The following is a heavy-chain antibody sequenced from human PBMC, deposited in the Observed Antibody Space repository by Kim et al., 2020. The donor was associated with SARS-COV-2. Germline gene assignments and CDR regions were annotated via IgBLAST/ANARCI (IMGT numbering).Heavy chain of an antibody. J-gene: IGHJ4*02. V-gene: IGHV4-34*01. Sequence: SETLSLTCAVYGGSFSGYYWSWIRQPPGKGLEWIGEINHSGSTNYNPSLKSRVTISVDTSKNQFSLKLSSVTAADTAVYYCARGPTPGGYGSGSYSYWGQGTLVTVSS. CDR2: INHSGST. D-gene: IGHD3-10*01. CDR3: ARGPTPGGYGSGSYSY. CDR1: GGSFSGYY.